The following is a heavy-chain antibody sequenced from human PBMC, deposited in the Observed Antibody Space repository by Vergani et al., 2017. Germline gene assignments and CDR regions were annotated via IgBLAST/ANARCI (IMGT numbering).Heavy chain of an antibody. V-gene: IGHV3-23*01. CDR1: GFTFSSYA. Sequence: EVQLLESGGGLVQPGGSLRLSCAASGFTFSSYAMSWVRQAPGKGLEWVSAISGSGGSTYYADSVKGRFTISRDNSKNTLYLQMNSLRAEDTAVYYCAKVTNREPRRGGVIAIGSGMDVWGQGTTVTVSS. CDR3: AKVTNREPRRGGVIAIGSGMDV. D-gene: IGHD3-16*02. J-gene: IGHJ6*02. CDR2: ISGSGGST.